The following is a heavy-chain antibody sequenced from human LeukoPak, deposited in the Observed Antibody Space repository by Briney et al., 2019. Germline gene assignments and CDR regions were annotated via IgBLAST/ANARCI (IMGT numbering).Heavy chain of an antibody. CDR1: GFTFSTSW. V-gene: IGHV3-7*04. CDR3: VRGVEY. CDR2: INQDEGHK. Sequence: PGGSLRLSCEVSGFTFSTSWMSWVREAPGQGLEWVANINQDEGHKDYVDSVKGRFTVSRDNAKNALYLQMNRLRVDDTAMYFCVRGVEYWGQGTPVTVSS. J-gene: IGHJ4*02.